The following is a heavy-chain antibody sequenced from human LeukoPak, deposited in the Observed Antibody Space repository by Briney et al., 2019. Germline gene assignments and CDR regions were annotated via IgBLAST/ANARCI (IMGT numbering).Heavy chain of an antibody. D-gene: IGHD3-22*01. V-gene: IGHV1-2*02. J-gene: IGHJ4*02. CDR2: INPNSGDA. Sequence: ASLKVSCKASGYTFAGYFMHWVRQAPGQGLEWMGWINPNSGDANYAQKFQGRVTMTRDTSISTAYMELSRLRSDDTAVYYCARDERYDSSGYPFDYWGQGTLVTVSS. CDR1: GYTFAGYF. CDR3: ARDERYDSSGYPFDY.